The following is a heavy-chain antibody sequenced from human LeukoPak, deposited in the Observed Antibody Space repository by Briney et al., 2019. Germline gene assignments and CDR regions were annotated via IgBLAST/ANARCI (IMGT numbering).Heavy chain of an antibody. D-gene: IGHD4-11*01. CDR1: GGSISSGDYY. Sequence: SQXLSLTCTVSGGSISSGDYYWRWLRQPPGKGLEWIGYIYYSGSTYYNPSLKSRVTISVDTSKNQFSLKLSSVTAADTAVYYCARGSCDDYRCYFDYWGQGTLVTVSS. CDR2: IYYSGST. CDR3: ARGSCDDYRCYFDY. V-gene: IGHV4-30-4*08. J-gene: IGHJ4*02.